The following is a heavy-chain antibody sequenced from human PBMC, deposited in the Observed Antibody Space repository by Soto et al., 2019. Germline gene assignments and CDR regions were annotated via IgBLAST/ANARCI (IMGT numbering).Heavy chain of an antibody. J-gene: IGHJ2*01. V-gene: IGHV1-3*01. D-gene: IGHD6-19*01. CDR1: GYTFTNYG. CDR3: ARSGYSSGWYHWYFDF. Sequence: QVQLVQSEAEVKKPGASVKVSCKASGYTFTNYGIHWVRQAPGQRLEWMGWINSGGGNTKYSQKLQGRVTINRDTSASTAYMELSSLRSEDTAVYYCARSGYSSGWYHWYFDFWGRGTLVTVSS. CDR2: INSGGGNT.